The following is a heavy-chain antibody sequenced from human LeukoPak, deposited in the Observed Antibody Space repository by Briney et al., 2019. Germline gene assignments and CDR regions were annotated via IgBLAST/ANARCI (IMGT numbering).Heavy chain of an antibody. D-gene: IGHD5-18*01. CDR1: GFTFSGSA. J-gene: IGHJ4*02. CDR2: IRSKANSYAT. V-gene: IGHV3-73*01. Sequence: GGSLRLSCAASGFTFSGSAMHWVRQASGKGLEWVGRIRSKANSYATAYAASVKGRFTISRDDSKNTAYLQMNSLKTEDTAVYYCTSWGGYSYGYGYWGQGTLVTVSS. CDR3: TSWGGYSYGYGY.